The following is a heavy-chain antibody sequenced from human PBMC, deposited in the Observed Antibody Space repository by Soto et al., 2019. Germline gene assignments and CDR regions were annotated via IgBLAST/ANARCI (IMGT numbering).Heavy chain of an antibody. V-gene: IGHV3-33*01. CDR2: TWYDGSNK. J-gene: IGHJ3*02. CDR3: AICDDAFDI. CDR1: GFTFSSYG. Sequence: QVQLVESGGGVVQPGRSLRLCCAASGFTFSSYGMHWVRQAPGKGLEWVAVTWYDGSNKYYADSVKGRFTISRDNSKNTLYLQMNSLRAEDTAVYYCAICDDAFDIWGQGTMVTVSS.